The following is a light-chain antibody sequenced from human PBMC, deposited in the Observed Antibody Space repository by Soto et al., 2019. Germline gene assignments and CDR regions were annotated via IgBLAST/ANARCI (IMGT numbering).Light chain of an antibody. CDR3: QQNEISPPSYT. Sequence: EVVLTQSPATLSLSPGERATLSCRASQSINSNYSAWYQKTPGQAPRLLIYGASSRTTGTPDRLSGSGYGTDFALTTCRLQPEAFAVCYCQQNEISPPSYTLGPGTKLEIK. V-gene: IGKV3-20*01. CDR1: QSINSNY. CDR2: GAS. J-gene: IGKJ2*01.